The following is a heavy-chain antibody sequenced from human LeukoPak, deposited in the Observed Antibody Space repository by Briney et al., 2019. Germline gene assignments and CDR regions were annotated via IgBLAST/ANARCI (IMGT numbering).Heavy chain of an antibody. CDR1: GFTFSSSW. J-gene: IGHJ4*02. D-gene: IGHD2-2*01. CDR3: TRPESSSSLACDH. V-gene: IGHV3-74*01. Sequence: GGSLRLSCAASGFTFSSSWMHWVRQAPGKGLVWVSRVNSDGSTTNYADSVKGRFIISRDNAKNTLYLQMNSLRAEDTAVYYCTRPESSSSLACDHWGQGTLVTVSS. CDR2: VNSDGSTT.